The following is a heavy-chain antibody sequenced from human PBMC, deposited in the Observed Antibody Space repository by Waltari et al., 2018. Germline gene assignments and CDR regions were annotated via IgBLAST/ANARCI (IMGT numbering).Heavy chain of an antibody. J-gene: IGHJ6*03. CDR1: GGTFSSYA. CDR2: TIPILGIA. CDR3: ARSAYSSHGNGYYYYMDV. Sequence: QVQLVRSGAEVKKPGSSVKVSCKASGGTFSSYAISWVRQAPGQGLEWMGGTIPILGIANYAQKFQGRVTITADESTSTAYMELSSLRSEDTAVYYCARSAYSSHGNGYYYYMDVWGKGTTVTVSS. V-gene: IGHV1-69*04. D-gene: IGHD6-13*01.